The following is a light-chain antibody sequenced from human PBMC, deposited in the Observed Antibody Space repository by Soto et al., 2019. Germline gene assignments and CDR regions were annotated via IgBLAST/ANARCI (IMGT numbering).Light chain of an antibody. J-gene: IGKJ1*01. V-gene: IGKV3-15*01. Sequence: EIVMTQSPATLSVSPGERATLSCRASQSVDSKLAWYQQKPGQGPRLLIYGASSRATGIPARFSGSGSGTKFTLTISSLQSEDFAVYYCQHYSTWLWTFGQGTKVEIK. CDR2: GAS. CDR1: QSVDSK. CDR3: QHYSTWLWT.